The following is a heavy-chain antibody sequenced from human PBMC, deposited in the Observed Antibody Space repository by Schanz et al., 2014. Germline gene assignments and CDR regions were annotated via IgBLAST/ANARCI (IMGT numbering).Heavy chain of an antibody. CDR3: ARVVAAAPQGCNY. J-gene: IGHJ4*02. CDR1: GFSFSTYA. V-gene: IGHV3-30*04. Sequence: QVQLVESGGAVVQPGRSLRLSCAASGFSFSTYAMHWVRQAPGKGLRCVAVISHDGNNKYYGDSVKGRFTISRDNSKNTVYLLMNSLRVEDTAVYYCARVVAAAPQGCNYWGRGTLVTVSS. D-gene: IGHD2-15*01. CDR2: ISHDGNNK.